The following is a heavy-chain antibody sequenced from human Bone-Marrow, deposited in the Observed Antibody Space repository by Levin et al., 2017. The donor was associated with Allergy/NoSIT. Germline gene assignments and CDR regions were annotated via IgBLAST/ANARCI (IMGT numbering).Heavy chain of an antibody. CDR2: IIPIFGTA. Sequence: SVKVSCKASGGTFSSYAISWVRQAPGQGLEWMGGIIPIFGTANYAQKFQGRVTITADESTSTAYMELSSLRSEDTAVYYCAREFTGITGIYGMDVWGQGTTVTVSS. CDR1: GGTFSSYA. D-gene: IGHD1-20*01. V-gene: IGHV1-69*13. CDR3: AREFTGITGIYGMDV. J-gene: IGHJ6*02.